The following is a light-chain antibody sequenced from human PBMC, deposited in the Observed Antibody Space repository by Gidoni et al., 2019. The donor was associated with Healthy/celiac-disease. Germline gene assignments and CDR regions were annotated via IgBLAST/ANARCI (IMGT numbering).Light chain of an antibody. CDR3: QQYGSSLMYT. J-gene: IGKJ2*01. CDR1: QSFSSSY. CDR2: GAS. Sequence: ELVLTQSPGTLSLSPGERATLSCRASQSFSSSYLAWYQQKPGQAPRLLIYGASSRATGIPDRFSGSGSGTDFTLTISRLEPEDFAVYYCQQYGSSLMYTFGQGTKLEIK. V-gene: IGKV3-20*01.